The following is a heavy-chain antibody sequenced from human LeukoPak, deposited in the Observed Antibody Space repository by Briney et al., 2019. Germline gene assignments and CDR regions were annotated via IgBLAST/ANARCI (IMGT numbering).Heavy chain of an antibody. J-gene: IGHJ5*02. Sequence: ASVKVSCKASGYTFTSYGISWVRQAPGQGLEWMGWISAYNGNTNYAQKLQGRVTMTTDTSTSTAYMELRSLRSGDTAVYYCANYQLHGEGNWFDPWGQGTLVTVSS. CDR1: GYTFTSYG. CDR3: ANYQLHGEGNWFDP. V-gene: IGHV1-18*01. CDR2: ISAYNGNT. D-gene: IGHD2-2*01.